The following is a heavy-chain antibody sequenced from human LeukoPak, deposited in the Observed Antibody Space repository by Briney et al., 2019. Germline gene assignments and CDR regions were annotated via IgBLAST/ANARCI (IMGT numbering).Heavy chain of an antibody. D-gene: IGHD3-3*01. Sequence: GESLQISCKGSGYSFTSYWIGWVRQVPGKGLEWMGIIYPGDSDTRYSPSFQGQVTISADHSIRTAYLQWSSLKASDTAMYYCARSPGSGYYRFDPWGQGTLVTVSS. J-gene: IGHJ5*02. CDR2: IYPGDSDT. CDR3: ARSPGSGYYRFDP. CDR1: GYSFTSYW. V-gene: IGHV5-51*01.